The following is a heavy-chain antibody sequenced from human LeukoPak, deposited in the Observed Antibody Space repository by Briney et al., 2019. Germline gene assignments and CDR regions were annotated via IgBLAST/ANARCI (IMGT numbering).Heavy chain of an antibody. D-gene: IGHD5-18*01. Sequence: RPGGSLRLSCAASGFTFDDYGMSWVRQAPGKGLEWVSGINWNGGSTGYADSVKGRFTISRDNAKNSLYLQMNSLRAEDTALYYCARDRAAMTQVGWFDPWGQETLVTVSS. CDR1: GFTFDDYG. V-gene: IGHV3-20*04. CDR2: INWNGGST. J-gene: IGHJ5*02. CDR3: ARDRAAMTQVGWFDP.